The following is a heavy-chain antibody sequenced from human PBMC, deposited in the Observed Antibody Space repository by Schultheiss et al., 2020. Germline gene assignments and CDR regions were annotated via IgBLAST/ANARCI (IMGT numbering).Heavy chain of an antibody. J-gene: IGHJ4*02. V-gene: IGHV4-34*01. CDR3: ARGDLVGSGGSCYYFDY. D-gene: IGHD2-15*01. CDR2: INHSGST. CDR1: GGSISSYY. Sequence: SETLSLTCTVSGGSISSYYWSWIRQPPGKGLEWIGEINHSGSTNYNPSLKSRVTISVDTSKNQFSLKLSSVTAADTAVYYCARGDLVGSGGSCYYFDYWGQGTLVTVSS.